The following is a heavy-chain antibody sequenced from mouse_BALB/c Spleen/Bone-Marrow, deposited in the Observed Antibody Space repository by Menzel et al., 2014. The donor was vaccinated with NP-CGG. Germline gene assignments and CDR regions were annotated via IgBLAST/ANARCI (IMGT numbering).Heavy chain of an antibody. D-gene: IGHD1-2*01. CDR2: IDPANGNT. Sequence: EVKLVESGAELVKPGAAVKLPCTASGFNIKDTYMHWVKQRPEQGLEWIGRIDPANGNTKYDSKFQGKATITADTSSNTAYLQLSSLTSEDTAVYYCARYYYGYHFDYWGQGTTLTVSS. J-gene: IGHJ2*01. CDR3: ARYYYGYHFDY. CDR1: GFNIKDTY. V-gene: IGHV14-3*02.